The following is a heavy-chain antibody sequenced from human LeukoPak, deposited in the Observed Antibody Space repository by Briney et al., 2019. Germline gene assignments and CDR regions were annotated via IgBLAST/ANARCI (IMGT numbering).Heavy chain of an antibody. Sequence: GGSLRLSCAASGCTVSSNYLSWVRQAPGKGLEWVSVIYNGGSTYYADSVKGRFTISRDNSKNTLYLQMNSLRAEDTAVYYCARHSNDFWSGYYTFDYWGQGTLVTVSS. CDR3: ARHSNDFWSGYYTFDY. V-gene: IGHV3-53*01. CDR1: GCTVSSNY. D-gene: IGHD3-3*01. J-gene: IGHJ4*02. CDR2: IYNGGST.